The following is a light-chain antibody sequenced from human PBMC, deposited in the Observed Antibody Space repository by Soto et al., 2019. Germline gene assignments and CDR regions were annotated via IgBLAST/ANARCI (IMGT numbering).Light chain of an antibody. V-gene: IGLV2-18*02. CDR1: SSDVGSYNR. CDR3: SSYTDHSTVV. CDR2: DVT. J-gene: IGLJ3*02. Sequence: QSALTQPPSVSGSPGQSVTISCTGTSSDVGSYNRVSWYQQPPGTAPKLMIYDVTNRPSGVPDRCSGSKSGNTASLTISGLQAEDEDDYDCSSYTDHSTVVFGGGTKLTVL.